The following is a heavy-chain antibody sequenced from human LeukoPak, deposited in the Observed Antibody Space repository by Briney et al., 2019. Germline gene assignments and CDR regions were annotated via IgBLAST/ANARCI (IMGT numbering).Heavy chain of an antibody. CDR2: IRMGCGGT. CDR3: ARCMVLSQVCCNWFDP. D-gene: IGHD6-13*01. J-gene: IGHJ5*02. CDR1: GVDLTTYA. Sequence: GGPLRLSCAASGVDLTTYAMTWVRQAPAKGREWGSSIRMGCGGTYYPHSVTGRFTISRHNSQTTLHLQMNNLRVEATARYFCARCMVLSQVCCNWFDPWGQGTLLTVSS. V-gene: IGHV3-23*01.